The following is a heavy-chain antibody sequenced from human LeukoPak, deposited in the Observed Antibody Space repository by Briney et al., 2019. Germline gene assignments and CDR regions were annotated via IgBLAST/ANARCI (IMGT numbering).Heavy chain of an antibody. CDR1: GFTFSSYG. J-gene: IGHJ4*02. Sequence: GGSLRLSCAASGFTFSSYGMHWVRQAPGKGPEWVAFIRYDGSNKHYADYLKGRFTISRDNSKNTLSLQMNSLRAEDTAVYYCAKGGKYDILTGFPRSRLLGDYWGQGTLVTVSS. CDR3: AKGGKYDILTGFPRSRLLGDY. V-gene: IGHV3-30*02. D-gene: IGHD3-9*01. CDR2: IRYDGSNK.